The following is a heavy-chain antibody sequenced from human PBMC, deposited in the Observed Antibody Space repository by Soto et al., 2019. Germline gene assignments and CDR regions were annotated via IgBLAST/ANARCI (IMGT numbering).Heavy chain of an antibody. D-gene: IGHD6-13*01. CDR3: ARAHLRIAAAGTAPNWFDP. J-gene: IGHJ5*02. CDR1: GGSFSGYY. Sequence: SETLSLTCAVYGGSFSGYYWSWIRQPPGKGLEWIGEINHSGSTNYNPSLKSRVTISVDTSKNQFSLKLSSVTAADTAVYYCARAHLRIAAAGTAPNWFDPWGQGTLVTVSS. V-gene: IGHV4-34*01. CDR2: INHSGST.